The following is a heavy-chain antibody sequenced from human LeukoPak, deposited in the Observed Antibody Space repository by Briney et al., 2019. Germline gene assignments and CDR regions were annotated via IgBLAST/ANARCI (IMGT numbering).Heavy chain of an antibody. V-gene: IGHV3-21*01. CDR3: ARGYCSGGSCYSSPFDY. D-gene: IGHD2-15*01. CDR1: GFTFSSYS. Sequence: PGGSLRLSCAASGFTFSSYSMNWVRQAPGKGLEWVSSISSSSSYIYYADSVKGRFTISRDNAKNSLYLQMNSLRAEDTAVYYCARGYCSGGSCYSSPFDYWGQGTLVTVSS. J-gene: IGHJ4*02. CDR2: ISSSSSYI.